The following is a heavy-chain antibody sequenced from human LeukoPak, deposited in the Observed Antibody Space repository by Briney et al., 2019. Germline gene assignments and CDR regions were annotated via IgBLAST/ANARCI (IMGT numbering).Heavy chain of an antibody. V-gene: IGHV4-4*07. CDR2: IYTSGST. CDR1: GGSISSYY. D-gene: IGHD2-2*02. Sequence: SETLSLTCTVSGGSISSYYWSWIRQPAGKGLEWIGRIYTSGSTNYNPSLKSRVTMSVDTSKNQFSLKLSSVTAADTAVYYCATRRCSSTSCYRGNHFDYWGQGTLVTVSS. J-gene: IGHJ4*02. CDR3: ATRRCSSTSCYRGNHFDY.